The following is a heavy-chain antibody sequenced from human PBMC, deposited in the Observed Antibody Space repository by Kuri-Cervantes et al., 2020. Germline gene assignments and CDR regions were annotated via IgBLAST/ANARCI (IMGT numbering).Heavy chain of an antibody. Sequence: SVKVSCKASGYTFTSYDINWVRQATGQGLEWMGGIIPIFGTANYAQKFQGRVTITADESTSTAYMELSSLRSEDTAVYYCARERNVLRFFDIWGQGTMVTVSS. V-gene: IGHV1-69*13. CDR3: ARERNVLRFFDI. CDR1: GYTFTSYD. CDR2: IIPIFGTA. J-gene: IGHJ3*02. D-gene: IGHD3-3*01.